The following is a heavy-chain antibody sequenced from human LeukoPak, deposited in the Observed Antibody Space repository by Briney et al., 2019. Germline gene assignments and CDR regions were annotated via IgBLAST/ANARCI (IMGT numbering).Heavy chain of an antibody. CDR1: GGSISSYY. J-gene: IGHJ4*02. CDR3: ARGRPGYSTPFEY. CDR2: IYYSGTT. D-gene: IGHD4-11*01. V-gene: IGHV4-59*01. Sequence: PSETLSLTCTVSGGSISSYYWSWIRQPPGKGLEWIGYIYYSGTTNYNPSLKSRVTMSVDTSKNQFSLKLSSVTAADTAVYYCARGRPGYSTPFEYWGQGTLVTVSS.